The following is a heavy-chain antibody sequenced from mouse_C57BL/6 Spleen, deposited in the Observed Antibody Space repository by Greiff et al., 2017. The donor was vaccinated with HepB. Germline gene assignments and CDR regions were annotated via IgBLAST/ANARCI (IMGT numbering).Heavy chain of an antibody. CDR3: ARSGYYYGSRGYFDY. D-gene: IGHD1-1*01. CDR1: GYTFTSYW. J-gene: IGHJ2*01. Sequence: QVQLQQPGAELVRPGSSVKLSCKASGYTFTSYWMHWVKQRPIQGLEWIGNIDPSDSETHYNQKFKDKATLTVDKSSSTAYMQLSSLTSEDSAVYYWARSGYYYGSRGYFDYWGQGTTLTVSS. CDR2: IDPSDSET. V-gene: IGHV1-52*01.